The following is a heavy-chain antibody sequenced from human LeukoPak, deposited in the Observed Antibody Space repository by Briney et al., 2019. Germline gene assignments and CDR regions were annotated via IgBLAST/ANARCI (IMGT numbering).Heavy chain of an antibody. Sequence: SGPTLVNPTQTLTLTCTFSGFSLSTSGVAVGWIRQPPGKALEWLALNYWNDDKRYSPSLKSRLTTTKHPSKYQVVLTITNMAPVDTATYYCAHSLYDSSGYYYFDYWGQGTLVTVSS. CDR2: NYWNDDK. D-gene: IGHD3-22*01. CDR1: GFSLSTSGVA. J-gene: IGHJ4*02. CDR3: AHSLYDSSGYYYFDY. V-gene: IGHV2-5*01.